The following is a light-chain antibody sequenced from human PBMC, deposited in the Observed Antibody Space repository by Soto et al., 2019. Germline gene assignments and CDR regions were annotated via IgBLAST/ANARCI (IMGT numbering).Light chain of an antibody. CDR2: RAS. CDR3: QQYYSTPPVT. Sequence: DIVMTQSPDSLAVSLGERATINCKSSQSVLYSSNNKNYLAWYQQKPGQPPKLLIYRASTRESGVPDRFSGSGSGTDFTLTISSLQAEDVAVYYCQQYYSTPPVTFGQGTKVEIK. V-gene: IGKV4-1*01. CDR1: QSVLYSSNNKNY. J-gene: IGKJ1*01.